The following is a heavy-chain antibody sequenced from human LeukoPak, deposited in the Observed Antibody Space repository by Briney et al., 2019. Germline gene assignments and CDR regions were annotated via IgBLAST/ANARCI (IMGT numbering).Heavy chain of an antibody. Sequence: GSGEATWYADSVKGRFSISRDSSKNTLYLQMKSLRAEDTAVYFCAKAKEVAFSKGICYFDRWGQGTLVTVSS. J-gene: IGHJ4*02. D-gene: IGHD5-12*01. CDR2: GSGEAT. V-gene: IGHV3-23*01. CDR3: AKAKEVAFSKGICYFDR.